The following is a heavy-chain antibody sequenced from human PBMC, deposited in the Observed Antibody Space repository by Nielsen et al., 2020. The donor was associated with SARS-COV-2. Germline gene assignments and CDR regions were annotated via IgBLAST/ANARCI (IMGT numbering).Heavy chain of an antibody. CDR3: AILGDYGDYINYGMDV. CDR2: VSFDGTDK. Sequence: GESLKISCAASGFTFINFGMHWVRQAPGKGLEWVAVVSFDGTDKYYGDSVKGRFTISRDNSKNTVYLQMNSLRPEDTAAYYCAILGDYGDYINYGMDVWGQGTTVTVSS. V-gene: IGHV3-30*03. CDR1: GFTFINFG. D-gene: IGHD4-17*01. J-gene: IGHJ6*02.